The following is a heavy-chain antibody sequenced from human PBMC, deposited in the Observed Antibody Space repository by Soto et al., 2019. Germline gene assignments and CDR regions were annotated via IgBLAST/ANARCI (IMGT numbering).Heavy chain of an antibody. CDR1: GGSISSYY. D-gene: IGHD1-1*01. CDR2: IYYSGST. Sequence: ETLSLTCTVSGGSISSYYWTWIRQPPGKGLECIGYIYYSGSTNYNPSLKSRVTISVDTSKNQFSLKLTSVTAADTAVYYCARDQFNWNGLDAFDIWGQGTMVTVSS. CDR3: ARDQFNWNGLDAFDI. J-gene: IGHJ3*02. V-gene: IGHV4-59*01.